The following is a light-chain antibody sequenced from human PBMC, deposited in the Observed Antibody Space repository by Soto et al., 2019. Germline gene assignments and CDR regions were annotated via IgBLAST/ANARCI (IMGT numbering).Light chain of an antibody. CDR1: QSVGGN. CDR2: AAS. V-gene: IGKV3-15*01. Sequence: EIVMTQSPATLSVSLGERATLSCRASQSVGGNLAWYQQKPGQAPRLLIYAASTRATGIPARFSGSGSGTEFTLTISSLQSEDFAVYYCQQYNNWPPWTFGQGTKVEIK. J-gene: IGKJ1*01. CDR3: QQYNNWPPWT.